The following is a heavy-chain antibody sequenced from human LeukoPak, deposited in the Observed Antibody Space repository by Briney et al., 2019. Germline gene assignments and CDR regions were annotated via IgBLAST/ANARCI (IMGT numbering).Heavy chain of an antibody. CDR1: GFTFSSYW. CDR2: INTDGSST. Sequence: GGSLRLSCAASGFTFSSYWMHWVRQAPGKGLVWVSRINTDGSSTSYADSVKGRFTISRDNAKNTLYLQMNSLRAEDTAVYYCARGQLDYYYYMDVWGKGTTVTVSS. V-gene: IGHV3-74*01. CDR3: ARGQLDYYYYMDV. J-gene: IGHJ6*03. D-gene: IGHD6-6*01.